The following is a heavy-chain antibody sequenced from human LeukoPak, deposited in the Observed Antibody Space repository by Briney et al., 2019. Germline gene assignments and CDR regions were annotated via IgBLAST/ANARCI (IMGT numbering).Heavy chain of an antibody. CDR3: ARRYDYVWGSYRTYNWFDP. D-gene: IGHD3-16*02. V-gene: IGHV4-39*01. CDR1: GGSISSYY. J-gene: IGHJ5*02. CDR2: IHYSGST. Sequence: PSETLSLTCTVSGGSISSYYWSWIRQPPGKGLEWIGSIHYSGSTYYNPSLKSRVTISVETSKNQFSLKLSSVTAADTAVYYCARRYDYVWGSYRTYNWFDPWGQGTLVTVSS.